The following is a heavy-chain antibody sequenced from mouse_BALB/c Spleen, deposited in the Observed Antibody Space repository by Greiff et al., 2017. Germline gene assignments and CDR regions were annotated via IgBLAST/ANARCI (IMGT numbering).Heavy chain of an antibody. CDR3: ARFLRLGYAVDY. CDR2: ISYSGST. D-gene: IGHD1-1*01. CDR1: GDSFTSGY. Sequence: EVHLVESGPSLVKPSQTLSLSCSVTGDSFTSGYWNWIRKFPGNKLEYMGYISYSGSTYYNPSLKSRISITRDTSKNQYYLQLNSVTTEDTATYFCARFLRLGYAVDYWGQGTSVTVSS. J-gene: IGHJ4*01. V-gene: IGHV3-8*02.